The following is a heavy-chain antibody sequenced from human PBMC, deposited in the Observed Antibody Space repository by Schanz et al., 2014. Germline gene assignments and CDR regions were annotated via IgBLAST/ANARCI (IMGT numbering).Heavy chain of an antibody. Sequence: VQLVESGGGLVKPGGSLRLSCAASGFTFSTYYMNWVRQAPGQGLELVSAISSTSSYIFYADSVKGRFTISRDTAKNSLYLQMNSLRAEYAAVYYCVPVSRVAHWGQGTLVTVSS. V-gene: IGHV3-21*01. CDR3: VPVSRVAH. CDR1: GFTFSTYY. CDR2: ISSTSSYI. D-gene: IGHD6-6*01. J-gene: IGHJ4*02.